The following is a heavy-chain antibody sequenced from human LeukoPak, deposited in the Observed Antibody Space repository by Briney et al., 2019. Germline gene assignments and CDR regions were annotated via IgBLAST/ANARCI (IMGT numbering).Heavy chain of an antibody. J-gene: IGHJ6*03. CDR1: GYSFTSYW. Sequence: GESLKISCKGSGYSFTSYWIGWVRQMPGKGLEWMGIIYPGDSDTRYSPSFQGQVTISADKSISTAYLQWSSLKASDTAMYYCARLETLYSGSPGGYYYYMDVWGKGTTVTVSS. D-gene: IGHD1-26*01. V-gene: IGHV5-51*01. CDR3: ARLETLYSGSPGGYYYYMDV. CDR2: IYPGDSDT.